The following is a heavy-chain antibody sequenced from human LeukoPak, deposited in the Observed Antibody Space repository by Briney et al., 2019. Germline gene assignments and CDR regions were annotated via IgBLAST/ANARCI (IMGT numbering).Heavy chain of an antibody. CDR2: ISSSSSYI. V-gene: IGHV3-21*01. J-gene: IGHJ4*02. CDR3: ARDPVLRYFDWLFYFDY. D-gene: IGHD3-9*01. CDR1: GLTFSRYS. Sequence: GGSLRLSCAASGLTFSRYSMNWVRQAPGKGLEWVSSISSSSSYIYYADSVKGRFTISRDNPKNSLYLQMNSLRAEDTAVYYCARDPVLRYFDWLFYFDYWGQGTLVTVSS.